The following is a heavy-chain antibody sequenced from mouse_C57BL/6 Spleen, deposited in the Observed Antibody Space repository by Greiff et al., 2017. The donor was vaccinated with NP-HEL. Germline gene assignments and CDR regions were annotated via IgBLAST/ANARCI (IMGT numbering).Heavy chain of an antibody. D-gene: IGHD2-2*01. J-gene: IGHJ2*01. Sequence: VQLQQSGPELVKPGASVKISCKASGYAFSSSWMNWVKQRPGTGLEWIGRIYPGDGDTNYHGKFKGKATLTADKSSSTAYMQRSSLTSEDSAVYFCARIYYGYDDFDYWGQGTTLTVAS. CDR3: ARIYYGYDDFDY. CDR2: IYPGDGDT. CDR1: GYAFSSSW. V-gene: IGHV1-82*01.